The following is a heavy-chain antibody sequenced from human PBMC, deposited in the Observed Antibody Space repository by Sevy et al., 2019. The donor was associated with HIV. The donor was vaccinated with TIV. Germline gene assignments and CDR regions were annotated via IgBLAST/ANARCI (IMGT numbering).Heavy chain of an antibody. J-gene: IGHJ4*02. Sequence: GGSLRLSCTASGFTFSRYEMNWVRQGPGKGLEWVSHISTGGLPGGGPIYYADSVKGLFNISRDNAKNSLYPQMNSMRAEDTAVYHCASNGRDDYNYYFDSWGQGTPVTVSS. CDR3: ASNGRDDYNYYFDS. D-gene: IGHD4-4*01. CDR1: GFTFSRYE. CDR2: ISTGGLPGGGPI. V-gene: IGHV3-48*03.